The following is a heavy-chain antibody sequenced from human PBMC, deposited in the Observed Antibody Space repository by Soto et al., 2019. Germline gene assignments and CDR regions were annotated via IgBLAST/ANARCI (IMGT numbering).Heavy chain of an antibody. D-gene: IGHD3-10*01. J-gene: IGHJ5*02. CDR2: IIPMSGTA. V-gene: IGHV1-69*01. CDR1: GGTFSSYA. CDR3: ARVTSMVRGVIDDWFDP. Sequence: QVPLVQSGAEVKKPGSSVTVSCKASGGTFSSYAIHWVRQAPGQGLEWMGGIIPMSGTAKYAQRFQGRVTIPADESTTTVYMELTSLTSEDTAVYYCARVTSMVRGVIDDWFDPWGHGTVVTVSS.